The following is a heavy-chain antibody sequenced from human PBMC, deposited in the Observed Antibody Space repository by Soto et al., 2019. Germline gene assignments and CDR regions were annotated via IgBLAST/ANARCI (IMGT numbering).Heavy chain of an antibody. CDR3: ASTLGGSCNYEVPDGDCYYYYGMDV. CDR2: IYPGDSDT. D-gene: IGHD2-15*01. V-gene: IGHV5-51*01. Sequence: GESLKISCKGSGYSFTSYWIGWVRQMPGKGLEWMGIIYPGDSDTRYSPSFQGQVTISADKSISTAYLQWSSLKASDTAMYYCASTLGGSCNYEVPDGDCYYYYGMDVWGQGTTVTVSS. J-gene: IGHJ6*02. CDR1: GYSFTSYW.